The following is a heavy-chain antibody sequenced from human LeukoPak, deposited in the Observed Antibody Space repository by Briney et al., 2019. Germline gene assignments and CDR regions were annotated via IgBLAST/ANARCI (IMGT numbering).Heavy chain of an antibody. D-gene: IGHD5-12*01. J-gene: IGHJ4*02. CDR1: GVTFSSYA. CDR2: IIPIFGTA. Sequence: SVKVSCKASGVTFSSYAISWVRQAPGQGLEWMGGIIPIFGTANYAQKFQGRVTITADESTSTAYMELSSLRSEDTAVYYCARLPSDIVATIGVWGQGTLVTVCS. V-gene: IGHV1-69*13. CDR3: ARLPSDIVATIGV.